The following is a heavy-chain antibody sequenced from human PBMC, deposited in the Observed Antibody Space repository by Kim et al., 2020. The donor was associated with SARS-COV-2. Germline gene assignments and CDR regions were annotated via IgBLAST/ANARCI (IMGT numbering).Heavy chain of an antibody. D-gene: IGHD3-10*01. CDR1: GFTFSNYA. V-gene: IGHV3-30*18. Sequence: GGSLRLSCAASGFTFSNYAMHWVRQAPGKGLEWAAVISYDGSRKYYSDSVKGRFTISRDNSKNIFYLQMNSLRVEDTAVYYCAKDRETLGYYYFYGMDVWGQGTTVTVSS. CDR2: ISYDGSRK. CDR3: AKDRETLGYYYFYGMDV. J-gene: IGHJ6*02.